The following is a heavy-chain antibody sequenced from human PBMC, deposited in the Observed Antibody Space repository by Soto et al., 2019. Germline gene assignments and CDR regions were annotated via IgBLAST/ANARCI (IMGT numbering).Heavy chain of an antibody. V-gene: IGHV3-30-3*01. Sequence: QVQLVESGGGVVQPGRSLRLSCGASGFTFSSYAMHLVRQAPGKGLEWVAVISYDGSNKYYADSVKGRFTISRDNSKNTLYLQMNSLSAEDTAVYYCARDLLGDYYFDYWGQGTLVTVSS. CDR2: ISYDGSNK. CDR3: ARDLLGDYYFDY. CDR1: GFTFSSYA. D-gene: IGHD4-17*01. J-gene: IGHJ4*02.